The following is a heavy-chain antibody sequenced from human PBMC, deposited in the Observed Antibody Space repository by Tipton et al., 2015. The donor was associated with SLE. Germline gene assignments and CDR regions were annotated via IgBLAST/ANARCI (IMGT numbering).Heavy chain of an antibody. Sequence: TLSLTCTVSGGSISSSSYYWSWIRQPPGKGLEWIGYIYYSGSTYYNPSLKSRVTISVDTSKNQFSLKLSSVTAADTAVYYCARGHTAMVGSLYYYGMDVWGQGTTVTVSS. J-gene: IGHJ6*02. D-gene: IGHD5-18*01. V-gene: IGHV4-30-4*01. CDR3: ARGHTAMVGSLYYYGMDV. CDR2: IYYSGST. CDR1: GGSISSSSYY.